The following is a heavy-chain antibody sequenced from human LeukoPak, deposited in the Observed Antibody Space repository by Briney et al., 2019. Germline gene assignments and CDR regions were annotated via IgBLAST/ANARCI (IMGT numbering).Heavy chain of an antibody. CDR2: INPNSGGT. CDR3: ARPKTYCGGDCYPYYFDY. J-gene: IGHJ4*02. CDR1: GYTFTGYY. V-gene: IGHV1-2*02. Sequence: ASVKVSCKASGYTFTGYYMHWLRQAPGQGLEWMGWINPNSGGTNYAQKFQGRVTMTRDTSISTAYMELSRLRSDDTAVYYCARPKTYCGGDCYPYYFDYWGQGTLVTVSS. D-gene: IGHD2-21*01.